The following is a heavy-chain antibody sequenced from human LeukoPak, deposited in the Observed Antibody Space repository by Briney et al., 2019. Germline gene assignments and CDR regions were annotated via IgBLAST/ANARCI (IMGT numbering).Heavy chain of an antibody. CDR2: ISYDGSNK. Sequence: GGSLRLSCAASGFTFSSYAMHWVRQAPGKGLEWVAAISYDGSNKYSADSVKGRFTISRDNSKNTLYLQMNSLRAEDTAVYYCAKDRRDGYNYWGQGTLVTVSS. V-gene: IGHV3-30*04. D-gene: IGHD5-24*01. CDR1: GFTFSSYA. CDR3: AKDRRDGYNY. J-gene: IGHJ4*02.